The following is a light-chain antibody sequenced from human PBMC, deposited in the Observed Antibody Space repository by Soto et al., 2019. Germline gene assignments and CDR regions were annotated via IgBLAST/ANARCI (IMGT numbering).Light chain of an antibody. CDR1: QSVSSNY. V-gene: IGKV3-20*01. CDR3: QQYGSSGT. Sequence: ILLTQSPCTLALSPGERATLSCGAAQSVSSNYLAWYQQKSGQAPRLRIYGASSRATGIPDRLSGSGSGTDFTLTISRLEPEDFAVYYCQQYGSSGTFGQGTKVDI. CDR2: GAS. J-gene: IGKJ1*01.